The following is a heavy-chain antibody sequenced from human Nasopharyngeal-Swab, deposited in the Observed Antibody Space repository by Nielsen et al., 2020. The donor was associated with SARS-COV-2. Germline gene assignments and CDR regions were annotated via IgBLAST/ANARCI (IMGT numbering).Heavy chain of an antibody. CDR3: GRGRNCVTTSCYGASDS. Sequence: GESLKIFCAASGFTFNTYSMNWVRQAPGRGLEWVSSISSSSAYIYYADSVKGRFTISRDNAKNSLYLQMNSLRAEDTAVYYCGRGRNCVTTSCYGASDSWGQGTLVTVSS. V-gene: IGHV3-21*01. CDR1: GFTFNTYS. J-gene: IGHJ4*02. CDR2: ISSSSAYI. D-gene: IGHD2-2*01.